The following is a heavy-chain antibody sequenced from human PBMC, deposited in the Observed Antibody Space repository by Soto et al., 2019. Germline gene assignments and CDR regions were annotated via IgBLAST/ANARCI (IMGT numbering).Heavy chain of an antibody. CDR1: GGSISISNW. J-gene: IGHJ4*02. D-gene: IGHD6-13*01. V-gene: IGHV4-4*02. CDR3: ARDLGVAAAATGFDY. CDR2: IYHSGST. Sequence: QVQLQESGPGLVKPSGTLSLTCAVSGGSISISNWWSWVRQPPGKGLEWIGEIYHSGSTNYNPSRKSRVTISVDKSKNQFSLKLSSVTAADTAVYYCARDLGVAAAATGFDYWCQGTLVTVSS.